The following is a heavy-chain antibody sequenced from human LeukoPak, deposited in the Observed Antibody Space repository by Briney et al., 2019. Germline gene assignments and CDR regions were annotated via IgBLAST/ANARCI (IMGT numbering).Heavy chain of an antibody. V-gene: IGHV4-39*07. D-gene: IGHD4-11*01. CDR3: ARVYSPTVVDC. CDR1: GGSISSSSYY. J-gene: IGHJ4*02. Sequence: SETLSLTCTVSGGSISSSSYYWGWIRQPPGKGLEWIGSIYYSGSTYYNPSLKSRVTISVDTSKNQFSLKLSSVTAADTAVYYCARVYSPTVVDCWGQGTLVTVSS. CDR2: IYYSGST.